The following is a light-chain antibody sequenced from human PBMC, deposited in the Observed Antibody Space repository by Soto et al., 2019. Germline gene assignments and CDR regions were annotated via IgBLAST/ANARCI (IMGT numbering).Light chain of an antibody. J-gene: IGKJ1*01. Sequence: EIVLTQSPATLSLSPGERATLSCRAGQSVSSYLAWYQQKPGQAPSLLIYDASNRATGIPARFSGSGSGTDFTLTISSLEPEDFAVYYCQQRSNWPRGTFGQGTKVDIK. CDR1: QSVSSY. V-gene: IGKV3-11*01. CDR3: QQRSNWPRGT. CDR2: DAS.